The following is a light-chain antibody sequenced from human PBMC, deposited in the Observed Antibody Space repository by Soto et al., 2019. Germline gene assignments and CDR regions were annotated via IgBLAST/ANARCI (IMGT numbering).Light chain of an antibody. V-gene: IGLV1-51*02. CDR1: SSNIGNNY. J-gene: IGLJ3*02. Sequence: QSVLTQPPSVSAAPGQKVTISCSGSSSNIGNNYVSWYQQLPGTAPKLLIYENNKRPSGIPDRFSGSKSGTSATLGITGLQTGDEADYFCGTWYSSLSLYWVFGGGTKLTVL. CDR2: ENN. CDR3: GTWYSSLSLYWV.